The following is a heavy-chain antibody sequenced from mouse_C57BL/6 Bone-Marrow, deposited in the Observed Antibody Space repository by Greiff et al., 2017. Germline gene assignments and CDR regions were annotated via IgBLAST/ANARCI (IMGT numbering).Heavy chain of an antibody. CDR2: IYIGNGYT. D-gene: IGHD2-3*01. J-gene: IGHJ1*03. CDR1: GYTFTSYG. V-gene: IGHV1-58*01. CDR3: AGGGGYYSYWYFDV. Sequence: EVQLQQSGAELVRPGSSVKMSCKTSGYTFTSYGINWVKQRPGQGLEWIGYIYIGNGYTAYNEKFKGKATLTSDTSSSTAYMQLSSLTSECSAIYFCAGGGGYYSYWYFDVWGTGTTVTVSS.